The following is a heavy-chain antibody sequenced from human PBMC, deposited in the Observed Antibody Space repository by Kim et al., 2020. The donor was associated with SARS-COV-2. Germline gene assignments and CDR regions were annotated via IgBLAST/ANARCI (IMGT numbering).Heavy chain of an antibody. Sequence: GGSPRLSCTTSGFTFTGYAMSWVRQAPVKGLEWVSSIDGSDGTTYYVDSVKGRFTISRDNSKNILYSQMNSLRADDTAVYYCMKGGWGWIWDHWGQGTRV. CDR3: MKGGWGWIWDH. CDR2: IDGSDGTT. V-gene: IGHV3-23*01. J-gene: IGHJ4*02. CDR1: GFTFTGYA. D-gene: IGHD2-2*03.